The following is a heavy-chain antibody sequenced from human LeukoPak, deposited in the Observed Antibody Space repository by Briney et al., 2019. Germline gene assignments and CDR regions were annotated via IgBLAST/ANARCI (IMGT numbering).Heavy chain of an antibody. Sequence: SETLSLTCTVSGGSISSYYWSWIRQPPGKGLEWNGYIYYSGSTNYNPSLKTRVTISVDTSKNQFSLKLSSVTAADTAVYYCARASGYCSSTSCANFDYWGQGTLVTVSS. V-gene: IGHV4-59*01. J-gene: IGHJ4*02. D-gene: IGHD2-2*01. CDR2: IYYSGST. CDR1: GGSISSYY. CDR3: ARASGYCSSTSCANFDY.